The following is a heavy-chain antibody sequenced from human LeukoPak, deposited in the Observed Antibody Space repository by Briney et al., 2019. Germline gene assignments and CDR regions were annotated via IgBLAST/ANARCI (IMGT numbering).Heavy chain of an antibody. V-gene: IGHV1-8*01. J-gene: IGHJ4*02. D-gene: IGHD2-2*01. CDR2: MNPNSGNT. CDR1: GYTFTSYD. Sequence: ASVKVSCKASGYTFTSYDINWVRQATGQGLEWMGWMNPNSGNTGYAQKFQGRVTMTRNTSISTAYMVLSSLRSEDTAVYYCARGVRGYCSSTSCYYFYWGQGTLVTVSS. CDR3: ARGVRGYCSSTSCYYFY.